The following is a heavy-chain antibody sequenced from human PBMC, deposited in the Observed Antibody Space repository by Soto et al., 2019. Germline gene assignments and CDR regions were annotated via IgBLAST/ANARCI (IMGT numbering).Heavy chain of an antibody. J-gene: IGHJ4*02. Sequence: SETLSLTCAVSGYSISSGYYWGWIRQPPGRGLEWIGSIYHSGSTYYNPSLKSRVTISVDTSKNQFSLKLSSVTAADTAVYYCARSSIAARGSDYWGQGTLVTVSS. CDR2: IYHSGST. CDR3: ARSSIAARGSDY. CDR1: GYSISSGYY. V-gene: IGHV4-38-2*01. D-gene: IGHD6-6*01.